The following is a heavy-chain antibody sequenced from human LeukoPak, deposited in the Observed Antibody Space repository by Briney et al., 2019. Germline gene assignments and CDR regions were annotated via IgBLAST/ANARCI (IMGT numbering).Heavy chain of an antibody. J-gene: IGHJ4*02. Sequence: PGTSLRLSCAASGFTFSSYAMHWVRQAPGQGLEWVAVISYDESNKYYADSVKGRFTISRDNSKNTLYLQMNSLRAEDTAVYYCARTLSGSYYLNYWGQGTLVTVSS. V-gene: IGHV3-30-3*01. CDR2: ISYDESNK. CDR1: GFTFSSYA. CDR3: ARTLSGSYYLNY. D-gene: IGHD1-26*01.